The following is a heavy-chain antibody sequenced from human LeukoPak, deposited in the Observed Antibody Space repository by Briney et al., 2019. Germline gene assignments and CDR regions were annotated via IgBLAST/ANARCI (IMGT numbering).Heavy chain of an antibody. CDR2: INHLGRT. V-gene: IGHV4-34*01. D-gene: IGHD5-12*01. CDR1: GGSFSVYY. J-gene: IGHJ4*02. CDR3: ARGSASGIYPIDY. Sequence: PSETLSLTCAVYGGSFSVYYWSWIRQPPGKGLEWIAEINHLGRTNSNPSLTSRATRSIDTSKNPVFLKLRSVTAADTAVYYCARGSASGIYPIDYWGQGTLVTVSS.